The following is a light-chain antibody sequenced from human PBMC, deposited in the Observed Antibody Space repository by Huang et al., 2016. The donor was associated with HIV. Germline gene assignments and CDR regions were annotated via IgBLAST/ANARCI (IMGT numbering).Light chain of an antibody. V-gene: IGKV3-11*01. Sequence: EIALTQSPATLSLSPGERATLSCRASQSVSSHLAWYQQKLGQAPRLLIYDASNRATGIPARFSGSGSGTDFTLTISSLEPEDSAVYYCQHRSNWPPYTFGQGTKLEIK. CDR1: QSVSSH. CDR2: DAS. CDR3: QHRSNWPPYT. J-gene: IGKJ2*01.